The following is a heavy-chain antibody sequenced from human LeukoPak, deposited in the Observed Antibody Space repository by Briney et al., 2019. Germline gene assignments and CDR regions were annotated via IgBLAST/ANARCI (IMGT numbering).Heavy chain of an antibody. D-gene: IGHD1-26*01. CDR3: ARAGRTFDY. V-gene: IGHV3-7*03. Sequence: GGSLRLSCAASGFTFSSYWMSWVRQAPGKGPEWVGNIKIDGSEKYYVDSVKGRFTISRDNAKNSLYLQMSSLRAEDTAVYYCARAGRTFDYWGQGTLVTVSS. CDR2: IKIDGSEK. CDR1: GFTFSSYW. J-gene: IGHJ4*02.